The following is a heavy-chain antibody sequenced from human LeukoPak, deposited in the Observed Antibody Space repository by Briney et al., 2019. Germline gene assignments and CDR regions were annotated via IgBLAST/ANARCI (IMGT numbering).Heavy chain of an antibody. Sequence: TSVKVSCEASGFTFTSSAMQWVRQARGQRLEWIGWIVVGSGNTNYAQKFQEGVTITRDMSTSTAYMELSSLRSEDTAVYYCAADRYDILTGYYNCWGQGTLVTVSS. CDR1: GFTFTSSA. D-gene: IGHD3-9*01. CDR3: AADRYDILTGYYNC. V-gene: IGHV1-58*02. J-gene: IGHJ4*02. CDR2: IVVGSGNT.